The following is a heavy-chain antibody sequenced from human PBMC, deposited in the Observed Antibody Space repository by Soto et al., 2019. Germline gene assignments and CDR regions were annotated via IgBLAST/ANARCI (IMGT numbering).Heavy chain of an antibody. Sequence: QMQLQESGPGLVKPSETLSLTCTVSGGSISSSSYYWGWIRQPPGQGLEWLGTIYSLGNTYYNPSLKSRVTISVDKSKSQLFLKLSSVTAPDTAVYYCARQIYDSSGYYYASWGQGTLVTVSS. J-gene: IGHJ4*02. CDR2: IYSLGNT. CDR3: ARQIYDSSGYYYAS. CDR1: GGSISSSSYY. V-gene: IGHV4-39*01. D-gene: IGHD3-22*01.